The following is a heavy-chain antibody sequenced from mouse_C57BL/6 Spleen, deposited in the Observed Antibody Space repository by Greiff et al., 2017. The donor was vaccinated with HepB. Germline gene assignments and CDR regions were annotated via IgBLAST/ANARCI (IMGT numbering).Heavy chain of an antibody. Sequence: DVMLVESGEGLVKPGGSLKLSCAASGFTFSSYAMSWVRQTPEKRLEWVAYISSGGDYIYYADTVKGRSTISRDNARNTLYLQMSSLKSEDTAMYYCTRDEESYAMDYWGQGTSVTVSS. CDR1: GFTFSSYA. J-gene: IGHJ4*01. V-gene: IGHV5-9-1*02. CDR2: ISSGGDYI. CDR3: TRDEESYAMDY.